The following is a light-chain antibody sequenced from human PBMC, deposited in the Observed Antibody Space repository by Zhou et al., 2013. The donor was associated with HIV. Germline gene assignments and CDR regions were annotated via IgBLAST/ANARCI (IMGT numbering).Light chain of an antibody. V-gene: IGKV3-20*01. CDR2: GVS. J-gene: IGKJ1*01. CDR1: QSVTSNY. Sequence: EIVLTQSPGTLSLSPGERATLFCRASQSVTSNYFAWYQQKPGQAPRPLIYGVSSRATGIPDRFSGSGSGTDFTLTISRLEPEDFAVYYCQQYGTSPRTFGQGTKVGNQT. CDR3: QQYGTSPRT.